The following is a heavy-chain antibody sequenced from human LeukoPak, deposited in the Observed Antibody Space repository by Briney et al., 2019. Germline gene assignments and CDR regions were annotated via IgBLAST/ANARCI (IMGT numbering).Heavy chain of an antibody. CDR1: GGSISSGGYY. CDR2: IYYSGST. V-gene: IGHV4-31*03. CDR3: ARGVVVPAAIGSYYFDY. J-gene: IGHJ4*02. D-gene: IGHD2-2*02. Sequence: SETLSLTCTVSGGSISSGGYYWSWIRQHQGKGLGWVGYIYYSGSTYYNPSLKSRVTISVDTSKNQFSLKLSSVTAADTAVYYCARGVVVPAAIGSYYFDYWGQGTLVTVSS.